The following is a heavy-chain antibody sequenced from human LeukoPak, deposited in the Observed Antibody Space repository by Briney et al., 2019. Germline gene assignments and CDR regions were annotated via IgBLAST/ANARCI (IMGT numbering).Heavy chain of an antibody. CDR1: GGSFSGYY. Sequence: SETLSLTCAVYGGSFSGYYWSWIRQPPGKGLEWIGEINHSGSTNYNPSLKSRVTISVDTSKNQFSLKLSSVTAADTAVYYCARGPQRFLEWSKYYFDYWGQGTLVTVSS. CDR3: ARGPQRFLEWSKYYFDY. V-gene: IGHV4-34*01. J-gene: IGHJ4*02. CDR2: INHSGST. D-gene: IGHD3-3*01.